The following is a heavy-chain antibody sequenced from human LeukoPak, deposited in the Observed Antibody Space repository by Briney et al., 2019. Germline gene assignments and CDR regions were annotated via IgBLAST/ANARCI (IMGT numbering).Heavy chain of an antibody. V-gene: IGHV4-31*03. J-gene: IGHJ4*02. Sequence: SQTLSLTCTVSGDSITSGGYYWSWIRQRPGKGLEWVGYIYKTGSTYYNPSLKSRVTMSVDTSRNQFSLKLNSVTAADTAVYYCARDVLRWGQGTLVTVSS. CDR2: IYKTGST. CDR1: GDSITSGGYY. CDR3: ARDVLR.